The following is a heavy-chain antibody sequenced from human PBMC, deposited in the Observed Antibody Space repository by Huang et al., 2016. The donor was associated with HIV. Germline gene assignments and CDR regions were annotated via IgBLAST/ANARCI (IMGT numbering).Heavy chain of an antibody. Sequence: VQLVQSGAEVKRPGTSVKISCKASGGSFNSLAFNWVRQAPGQGLQFMGVIVPVFSVTNYAEKFRGRRTISADKSTSTVFMELRGLTSEDTAVFFCAREGQTWYGKPIAAFEIWGQGTTVIVSP. J-gene: IGHJ3*02. CDR1: GGSFNSLA. V-gene: IGHV1-69*10. CDR2: IVPVFSVT. D-gene: IGHD6-13*01. CDR3: AREGQTWYGKPIAAFEI.